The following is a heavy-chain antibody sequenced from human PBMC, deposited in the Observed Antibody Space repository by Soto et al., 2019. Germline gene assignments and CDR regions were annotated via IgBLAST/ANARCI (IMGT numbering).Heavy chain of an antibody. CDR2: ISYDGSNK. CDR3: ARDGSNYVGSYFGMDV. J-gene: IGHJ6*02. D-gene: IGHD4-4*01. CDR1: GFTFSSYA. Sequence: QVQLVESGGGVVQPGRSLRLSCAASGFTFSSYAMHWVRQAPGKGLEWVAVISYDGSNKYYAAFVKGRLTISRDNSKNTLELQMNSRRAEDTTVYYCARDGSNYVGSYFGMDVWGQGTTVTVSS. V-gene: IGHV3-30-3*01.